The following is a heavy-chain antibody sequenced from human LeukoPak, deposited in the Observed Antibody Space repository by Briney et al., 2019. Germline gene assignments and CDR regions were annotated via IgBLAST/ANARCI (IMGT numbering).Heavy chain of an antibody. Sequence: GGSLRLSCAASGFTFSSYGMHWVRQAPGNGLELVAFIRYDGSNKYYADSVKGRFTISRNNSKNTLYLQMNSLRAVDTAVYYCAKDFKIPAAYDHYWGQGTLVTVSS. CDR1: GFTFSSYG. V-gene: IGHV3-30*02. J-gene: IGHJ4*02. CDR2: IRYDGSNK. CDR3: AKDFKIPAAYDHY. D-gene: IGHD2-2*01.